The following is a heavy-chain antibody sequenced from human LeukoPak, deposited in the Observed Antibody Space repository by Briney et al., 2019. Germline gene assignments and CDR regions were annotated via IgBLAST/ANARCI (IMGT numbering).Heavy chain of an antibody. CDR2: ISASGGDT. CDR3: AGRVTGYSSGYVY. V-gene: IGHV3-23*01. J-gene: IGHJ4*02. CDR1: GFTFTNYW. Sequence: GGSLRLSCAASGFTFTNYWMHWVRQAPGKGLEWVSGISASGGDTFYADSVKGRFTISRDNSENIVYLQMNNLRAEDTAVYYCAGRVTGYSSGYVYWGQGTLVTVSS. D-gene: IGHD5-18*01.